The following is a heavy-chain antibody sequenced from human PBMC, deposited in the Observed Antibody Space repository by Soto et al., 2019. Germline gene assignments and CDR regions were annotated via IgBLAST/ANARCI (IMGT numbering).Heavy chain of an antibody. CDR3: ASARDYFFDF. CDR2: INPDGSGT. CDR1: GFTFSTYW. J-gene: IGHJ4*02. Sequence: EVQLVESGGGLVRSGGSLRLSCGASGFTFSTYWMTWVRQAPGKGLEWVANINPDGSGTYYVDSLRGRFTISRDNATNLLYLHVNGLRADDTAIYYCASARDYFFDFWGQGTLVTVSS. D-gene: IGHD2-21*01. V-gene: IGHV3-7*01.